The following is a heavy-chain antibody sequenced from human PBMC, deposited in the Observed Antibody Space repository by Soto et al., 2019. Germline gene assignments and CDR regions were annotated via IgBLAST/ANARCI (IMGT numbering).Heavy chain of an antibody. D-gene: IGHD1-20*01. J-gene: IGHJ4*02. Sequence: EVQLLESGGDLVQPGGSLRLSCAASGFNVGAFAVNWVRQAPGKGLEWVSGISVSDAFIYYADSVRGRFSISKDASENILYLQINSLRVDDTALYYATRETVAGITGLDYWGPGTLVTVSS. V-gene: IGHV3-23*01. CDR1: GFNVGAFA. CDR2: ISVSDAFI. CDR3: TRETVAGITGLDY.